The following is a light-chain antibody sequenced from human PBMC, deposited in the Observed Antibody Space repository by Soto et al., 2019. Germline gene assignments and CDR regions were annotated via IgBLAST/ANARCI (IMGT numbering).Light chain of an antibody. CDR1: QSLNSW. Sequence: DIQMTQSPSTLSASVGDRVSITCRASQSLNSWLAWYQQKPGKDPKLLIYKTSTLERGVPSRFSGSGSGTEFTLTISNLQPDDFATYYCQQYNTYSFGQGNKLEIK. CDR3: QQYNTYS. V-gene: IGKV1-5*03. J-gene: IGKJ2*01. CDR2: KTS.